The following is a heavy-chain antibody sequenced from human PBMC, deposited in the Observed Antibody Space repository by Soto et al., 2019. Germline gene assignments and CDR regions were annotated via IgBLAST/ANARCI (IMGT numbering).Heavy chain of an antibody. D-gene: IGHD2-2*01. Sequence: EVQLGESGGGLVKPGGSLRLSCVASAFTFNNFPMHWVRQAPGKGLQWLASITTTSTYKYYADSVKGRFSISRDNAKNSSYLELTTLRSADTPVYYCPREKCSSTSCNHGMDVWGLGPTVTASS. CDR1: AFTFNNFP. V-gene: IGHV3-21*01. CDR3: PREKCSSTSCNHGMDV. CDR2: ITTTSTYK. J-gene: IGHJ6*02.